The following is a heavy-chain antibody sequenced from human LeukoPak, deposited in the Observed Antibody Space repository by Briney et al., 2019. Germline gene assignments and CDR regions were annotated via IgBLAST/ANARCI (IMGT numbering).Heavy chain of an antibody. CDR3: SRALVAVPGGDS. V-gene: IGHV3-7*04. J-gene: IGHJ5*01. D-gene: IGHD6-19*01. CDR2: IKQDGSEK. Sequence: GGSLRLSCAASGFTISTYWMSWVRQAPGRGLEWVANIKQDGSEKYFVDSVKGRFTISRDNAKNTLYLQMNSLRAEDTAVYYCSRALVAVPGGDSCGQGTLVTVSS. CDR1: GFTISTYW.